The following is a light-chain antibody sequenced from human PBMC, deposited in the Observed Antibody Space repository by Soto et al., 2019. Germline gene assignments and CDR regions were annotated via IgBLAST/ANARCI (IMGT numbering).Light chain of an antibody. CDR1: QSVTNY. Sequence: IFLTQSPDTRSVSAGERATLSCRASQSVTNYIAWYQQRPGQAPRLLIYDASNRATGVPARFSGSVSGTDGTITISDLQKADCGLYDCQQRLNWPPGFGQGTKVDIK. CDR3: QQRLNWPPG. V-gene: IGKV3-11*01. CDR2: DAS. J-gene: IGKJ1*01.